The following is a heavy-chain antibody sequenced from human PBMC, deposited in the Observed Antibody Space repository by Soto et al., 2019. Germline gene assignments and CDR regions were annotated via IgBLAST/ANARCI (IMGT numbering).Heavy chain of an antibody. Sequence: EVQLVESWGGLVQPGGSLRLSCAASGFTFSSYWMHWVRQGTGKGLVWVSRMNVDGSSTRYADSVKGRFTISRDNAKNTLYLHMNRLRAEDTAVYYCSRGSIWQAGRIGVWGQGTPVTVSS. CDR2: MNVDGSST. CDR3: SRGSIWQAGRIGV. J-gene: IGHJ6*02. V-gene: IGHV3-74*01. CDR1: GFTFSSYW. D-gene: IGHD6-13*01.